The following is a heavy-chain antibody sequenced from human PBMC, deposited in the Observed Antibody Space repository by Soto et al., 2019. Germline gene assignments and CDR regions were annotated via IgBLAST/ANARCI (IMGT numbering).Heavy chain of an antibody. CDR3: ARESGGDYVS. V-gene: IGHV4-4*07. CDR2: IYTSGST. CDR1: GDSINTDYY. Sequence: SETLSLTCTVSGDSINTDYYWSWIRQPPGKGLEWIGLIYTSGSTNYNPSLKSRVTMSVDTSKNQFSLKLSSVTAADTALYYCARESGGDYVSWGQGTLVTVSS. D-gene: IGHD2-21*02. J-gene: IGHJ5*02.